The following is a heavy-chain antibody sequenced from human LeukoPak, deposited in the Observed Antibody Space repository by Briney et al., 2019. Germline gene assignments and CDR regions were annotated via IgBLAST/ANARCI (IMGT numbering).Heavy chain of an antibody. CDR1: GXSFSSYG. V-gene: IGHV3-33*01. Sequence: PGGSLRLSCAASGXSFSSYGMYWVRQAPGKGLEWVAVIWYDGSNKYYADSVKGRFTISGDNSKNTLYLQMNSLRAEDTAVYYCARAYYGSGSYYYGMDVWGQGTTVTVSS. CDR2: IWYDGSNK. CDR3: ARAYYGSGSYYYGMDV. J-gene: IGHJ6*02. D-gene: IGHD3-10*01.